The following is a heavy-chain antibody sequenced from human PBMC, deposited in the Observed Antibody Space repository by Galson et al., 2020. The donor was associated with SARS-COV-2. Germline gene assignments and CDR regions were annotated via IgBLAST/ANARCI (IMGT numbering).Heavy chain of an antibody. Sequence: GESLKISCAASGFIFSSYEMNWVRQAPGKGLEWVSYISSSVSIIYYADSVEGRFTISRDNANDSLYLQMNSLRVEDTALYYCARYGGKAFDIWGQGTMVTVSS. CDR3: ARYGGKAFDI. CDR2: ISSSVSII. J-gene: IGHJ3*02. D-gene: IGHD4-17*01. CDR1: GFIFSSYE. V-gene: IGHV3-48*03.